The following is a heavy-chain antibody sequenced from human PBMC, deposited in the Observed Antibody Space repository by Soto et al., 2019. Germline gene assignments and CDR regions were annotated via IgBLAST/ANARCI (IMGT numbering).Heavy chain of an antibody. CDR2: TNPYNGNT. CDR1: GYTFTSYG. V-gene: IGHV1-18*01. J-gene: IGHJ5*02. Sequence: QVQLVQSGVEVKKPGASVKVYCKASGYTFTSYGISWVRQAPGQGLEWMGWTNPYNGNTNYAQKLQGRVTRTTDTSTSTAYMELRSLRSDDTAVYYCTRDPEGGNWFDPWGQGTLVTVSS. D-gene: IGHD1-26*01. CDR3: TRDPEGGNWFDP.